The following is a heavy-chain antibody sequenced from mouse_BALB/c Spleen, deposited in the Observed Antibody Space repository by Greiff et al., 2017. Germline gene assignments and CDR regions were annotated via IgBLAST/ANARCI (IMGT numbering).Heavy chain of an antibody. V-gene: IGHV1S81*02. D-gene: IGHD3-1*01. CDR2: INPSNGGT. CDR3: TRSQLGLRSYAMDY. CDR1: GYTFTSYY. J-gene: IGHJ4*01. Sequence: QVQLQQPGAELVKPGASVKLSCKASGYTFTSYYMYWVKQRPGQGLEWIGGINPSNGGTNFNEKFKSKATLTVDKSSSTAYMQLSSLTSEDSAVYYCTRSQLGLRSYAMDYWGRGTSVTVSS.